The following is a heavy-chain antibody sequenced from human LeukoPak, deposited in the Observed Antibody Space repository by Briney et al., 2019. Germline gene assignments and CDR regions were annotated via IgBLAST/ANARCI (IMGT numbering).Heavy chain of an antibody. D-gene: IGHD5-12*01. J-gene: IGHJ4*02. CDR2: INRSGST. Sequence: ETLSLTCAVYGGSFSGYYWSWIRQPPGKGLEWIGEINRSGSTNYNPSLKSRVTISVDTSKNQFSLKLNSVTAADTAVYYCARAAKTDIVATISEGGCYFDYWGQGTLVTVSS. CDR1: GGSFSGYY. V-gene: IGHV4-34*01. CDR3: ARAAKTDIVATISEGGCYFDY.